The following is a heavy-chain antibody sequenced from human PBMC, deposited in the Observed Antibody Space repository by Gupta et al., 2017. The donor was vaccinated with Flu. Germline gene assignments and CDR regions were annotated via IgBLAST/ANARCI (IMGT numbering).Heavy chain of an antibody. CDR3: ATANRAH. V-gene: IGHV3-15*06. Sequence: VHLELSGGGLAKPGDSLKLVSVASGLTFCSVRMTWFRPAPGKGLEWVGSIKSASDGGTVNYAAPVQGRFSISRDDSEKTLFLQMDNLTIEDTGVYYCATANRAHWGQGTQVTVSS. CDR2: IKSASDGGTV. CDR1: GLTFCSVR. J-gene: IGHJ4*02.